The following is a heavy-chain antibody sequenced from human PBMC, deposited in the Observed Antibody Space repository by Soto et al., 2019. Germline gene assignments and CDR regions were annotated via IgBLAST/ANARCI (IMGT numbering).Heavy chain of an antibody. J-gene: IGHJ5*02. V-gene: IGHV4-39*01. D-gene: IGHD3-22*01. CDR3: ARGVNYYDSSGSSWFDP. Sequence: SETLSLTCTVSGGSINTYNLFWAWVRQPPGKGLEWIASIHYGGNAYYSPSLTTRATISRDTSKNRVSLELRSVTAADTAVYYCARGVNYYDSSGSSWFDPWGQGALVTVSS. CDR2: IHYGGNA. CDR1: GGSINTYNLF.